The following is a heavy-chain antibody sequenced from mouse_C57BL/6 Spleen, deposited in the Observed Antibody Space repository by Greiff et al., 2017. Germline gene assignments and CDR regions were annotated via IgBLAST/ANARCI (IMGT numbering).Heavy chain of an antibody. J-gene: IGHJ4*01. V-gene: IGHV1-26*01. Sequence: EVQLQQSGPELVKPGASVKISCKASGYTFTDYYMNWVKQSHGKSLEWIGDINPNNGGTSYNQKFKGKATLTVDKSSSTAYMELRSLTSEDSAVYYCARGSFRMITRAMDYWGQGTSVTVSS. D-gene: IGHD2-4*01. CDR3: ARGSFRMITRAMDY. CDR2: INPNNGGT. CDR1: GYTFTDYY.